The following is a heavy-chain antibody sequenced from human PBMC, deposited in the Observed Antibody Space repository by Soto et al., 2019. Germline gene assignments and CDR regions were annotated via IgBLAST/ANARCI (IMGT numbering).Heavy chain of an antibody. V-gene: IGHV1-8*01. D-gene: IGHD3-10*01. CDR3: ARGFKDYYGSGSYYIFDY. CDR1: GYTFTSYD. CDR2: MNPNSGNT. Sequence: GASVKVSGKASGYTFTSYDINWVRQATGQGLEWMGWMNPNSGNTGYAQKFQGRVTMTRNTSISTAYMELSSLRSEDTAVYYCARGFKDYYGSGSYYIFDYWGQGTLVTVSS. J-gene: IGHJ4*02.